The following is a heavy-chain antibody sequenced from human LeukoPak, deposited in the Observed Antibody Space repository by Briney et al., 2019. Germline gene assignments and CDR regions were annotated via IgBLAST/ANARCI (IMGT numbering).Heavy chain of an antibody. J-gene: IGHJ4*02. CDR1: GGTFSTYA. V-gene: IGHV1-69*01. D-gene: IGHD2-21*02. CDR3: ATSPTSDSPGY. CDR2: IIPILGTA. Sequence: GSPVKHSCMAYGGTFSTYAISWVRQAPGQGLEWMGGIIPILGTANYAQKFQGRVTITADESTSTAYMELSSLRSEDTAVYYCATSPTSDSPGYWGQAIVVADSS.